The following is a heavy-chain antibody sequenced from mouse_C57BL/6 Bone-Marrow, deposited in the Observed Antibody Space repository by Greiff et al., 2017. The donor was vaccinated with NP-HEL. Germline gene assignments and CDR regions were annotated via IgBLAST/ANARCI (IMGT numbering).Heavy chain of an antibody. CDR3: APLLRSFAY. Sequence: EVQLQQSGPVLVKPGASVKMSCKASGYTFTDYYMNWVKQSHGKSLEWIGVINPYNGGTSYNQKFKGKATLTVDKSSSTAYMELNSLTSEDSAVYYCAPLLRSFAYWGQGTLVTVSA. D-gene: IGHD1-1*01. V-gene: IGHV1-19*01. J-gene: IGHJ3*01. CDR2: INPYNGGT. CDR1: GYTFTDYY.